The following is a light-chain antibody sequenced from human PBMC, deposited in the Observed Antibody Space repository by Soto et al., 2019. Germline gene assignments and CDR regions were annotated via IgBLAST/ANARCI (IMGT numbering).Light chain of an antibody. Sequence: EIVLTQSPGTLSLSPGERATLSCRASQSVSSYLAWYQQKPGQAPRLLIYGVSSRATGIPDRFSGSGSGTDFTLTISRLEPEDFAVYFCQQYGSSLTFGGGTKVDIK. V-gene: IGKV3-20*01. CDR2: GVS. CDR1: QSVSSY. CDR3: QQYGSSLT. J-gene: IGKJ4*01.